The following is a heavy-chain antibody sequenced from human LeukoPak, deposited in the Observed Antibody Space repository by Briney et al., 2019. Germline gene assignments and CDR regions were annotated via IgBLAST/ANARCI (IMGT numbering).Heavy chain of an antibody. J-gene: IGHJ5*02. CDR1: GFTFSSYN. V-gene: IGHV3-21*01. Sequence: GGSLRLSCAASGFTFSSYNRNWVRQAPGKRLEWVSSISSSSYIYYADSVKGRFTISRDNAKNSLYLQMNSLRAEDTAVYYCARDGAAGGHGVRQTWGQGALVTVSS. CDR3: ARDGAAGGHGVRQT. CDR2: ISSSSYI. D-gene: IGHD4-17*01.